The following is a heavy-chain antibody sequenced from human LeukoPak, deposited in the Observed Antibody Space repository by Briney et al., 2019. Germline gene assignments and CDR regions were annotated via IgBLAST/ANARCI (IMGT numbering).Heavy chain of an antibody. J-gene: IGHJ3*02. Sequence: ASVKVSCKASGGTFSSYAISWVRQAPGQGLEWMGGIIPIFGTANYAQKFQGRVTITTDESTSTAYMELSSLRSEDTVVYYCARARLELRERAFDIWGQGTMVTVSS. CDR2: IIPIFGTA. D-gene: IGHD1-7*01. V-gene: IGHV1-69*05. CDR1: GGTFSSYA. CDR3: ARARLELRERAFDI.